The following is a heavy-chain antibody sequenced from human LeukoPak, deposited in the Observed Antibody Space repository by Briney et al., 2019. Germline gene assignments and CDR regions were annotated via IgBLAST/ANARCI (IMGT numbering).Heavy chain of an antibody. CDR2: MNPNSGNT. V-gene: IGHV1-8*01. CDR1: GYTFTSYD. D-gene: IGHD3-22*01. Sequence: ASVNVSCKASGYTFTSYDINWVRQATGQGLEWMGWMNPNSGNTGYAQKFQGRVTMTRNTSISTAYMELSSLRSEDTAVYYCATAPTMMGYYFDYWGQGTLVTVSS. J-gene: IGHJ4*02. CDR3: ATAPTMMGYYFDY.